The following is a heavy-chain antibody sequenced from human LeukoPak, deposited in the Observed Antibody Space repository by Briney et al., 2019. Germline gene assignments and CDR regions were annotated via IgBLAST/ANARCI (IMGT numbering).Heavy chain of an antibody. CDR3: ARDFQPRYCSSSSCSPA. Sequence: QPGGSLRLTCAASGFTFSPSWMHWVRQAPGKGLEWVSRINNDGSWINYADSVKGRFTVSRDNAKSSLYLQMSSLRPEDTATYYCARDFQPRYCSSSSCSPAWGQGTTVTVSS. V-gene: IGHV3-74*01. CDR2: INNDGSWI. J-gene: IGHJ6*02. D-gene: IGHD2-2*01. CDR1: GFTFSPSW.